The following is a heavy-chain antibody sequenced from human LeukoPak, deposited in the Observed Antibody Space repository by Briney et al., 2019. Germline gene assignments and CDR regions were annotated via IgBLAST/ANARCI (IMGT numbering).Heavy chain of an antibody. Sequence: PGGSLRLSCAASGFTFSSYGMHWVRQAPGKGLEWVAVISYDGSKRYYADSGKGRFTISRDNSKNATYLEMNSMRVEDTAIYYCTRDHYPGIARGGACNFWGQGTMVTVSS. V-gene: IGHV3-30*19. CDR2: ISYDGSKR. CDR1: GFTFSSYG. CDR3: TRDHYPGIARGGACNF. D-gene: IGHD2/OR15-2a*01. J-gene: IGHJ3*01.